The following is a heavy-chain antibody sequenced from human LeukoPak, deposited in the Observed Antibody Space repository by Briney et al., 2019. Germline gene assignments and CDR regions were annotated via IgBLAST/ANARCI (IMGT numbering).Heavy chain of an antibody. Sequence: GGSLRLSCAASVFTFSSYAMSWIRQAPGKGLEWVSAISGGAGSTYYADSVKGRFTISRDNSKNTLYLQMNSLRAEDTAVYYCAKAPSQYCSGGSCYPFDYWGQGTLVTVSS. V-gene: IGHV3-23*01. CDR3: AKAPSQYCSGGSCYPFDY. CDR2: ISGGAGST. D-gene: IGHD2-15*01. J-gene: IGHJ4*02. CDR1: VFTFSSYA.